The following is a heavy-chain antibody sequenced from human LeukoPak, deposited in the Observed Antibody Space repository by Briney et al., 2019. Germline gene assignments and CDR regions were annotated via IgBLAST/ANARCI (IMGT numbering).Heavy chain of an antibody. CDR2: IYTSGST. V-gene: IGHV4-61*02. CDR1: GGSISSSSHY. J-gene: IGHJ6*03. CDR3: ARGAVAAGIYYYYYMDV. Sequence: PSETLSLTCTVSGGSISSSSHYWAWIRQPPGKGLEWIGRIYTSGSTNYNPSLKSRVTISVDTSKNQFSLKLSSVTAADTAVYYCARGAVAAGIYYYYYMDVWGKGTTVTISS. D-gene: IGHD6-13*01.